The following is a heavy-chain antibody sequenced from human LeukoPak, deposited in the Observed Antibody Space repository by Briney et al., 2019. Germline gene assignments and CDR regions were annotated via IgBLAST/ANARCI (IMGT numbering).Heavy chain of an antibody. CDR3: AKVEMATINSFDY. D-gene: IGHD5-24*01. V-gene: IGHV3-23*01. CDR1: GFTFSSYA. J-gene: IGHJ4*02. Sequence: GGSLRLSCAASGFTFSSYAMSWVRQAPGKGLEWVSAISGSGGSTYYADSVKGRFTISRDNSRNTLYLQMNSLRAEDTAVYYCAKVEMATINSFDYWGQGTLVTVSS. CDR2: ISGSGGST.